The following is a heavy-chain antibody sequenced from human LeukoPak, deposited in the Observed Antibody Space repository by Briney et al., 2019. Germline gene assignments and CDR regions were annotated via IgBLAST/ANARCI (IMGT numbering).Heavy chain of an antibody. CDR3: ARFRLSDSRSKHYYFFYAMDV. D-gene: IGHD5-12*01. J-gene: IGHJ6*02. CDR1: DYSFSGFY. CDR2: INPDNGDT. Sequence: GASVNVSFKASDYSFSGFYIHWVRQAPGQGLEWMGWINPDNGDTNYAQKFQGRVTMTRYTSKITAYMELSRLRSDDTAVYYCARFRLSDSRSKHYYFFYAMDVWGQGTAVTVSS. V-gene: IGHV1-2*02.